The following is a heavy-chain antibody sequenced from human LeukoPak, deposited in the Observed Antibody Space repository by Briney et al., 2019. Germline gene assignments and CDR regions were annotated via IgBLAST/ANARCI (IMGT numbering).Heavy chain of an antibody. Sequence: GGSLRLSCAAPGFTFSSYAVSWVRQAPGKGLEWVAAFSGSGARTYYADSVKGRFTISRDNSKNTLFLEMNSLRVEDTAIYYCAKDRAKFVLVTASTTGFDYWGQGTLVTVSS. CDR3: AKDRAKFVLVTASTTGFDY. V-gene: IGHV3-23*01. D-gene: IGHD2-21*02. CDR2: FSGSGART. CDR1: GFTFSSYA. J-gene: IGHJ4*02.